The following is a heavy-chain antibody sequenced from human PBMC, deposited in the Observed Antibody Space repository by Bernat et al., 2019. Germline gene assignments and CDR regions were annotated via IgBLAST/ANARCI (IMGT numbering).Heavy chain of an antibody. CDR1: GFTFSSYA. CDR3: AKDLYGGIYYYGMDV. D-gene: IGHD3-16*01. V-gene: IGHV3-30*04. Sequence: QVQLVESGGGVVQPGRSLRLSCAASGFTFSSYAMHWVRQAPGKGLEWVAVISYDGSNKYYADSVKGRFTISRDNSKNTLYLQMNSLRAEDTAVYYCAKDLYGGIYYYGMDVWGQGTTVTVSS. J-gene: IGHJ6*02. CDR2: ISYDGSNK.